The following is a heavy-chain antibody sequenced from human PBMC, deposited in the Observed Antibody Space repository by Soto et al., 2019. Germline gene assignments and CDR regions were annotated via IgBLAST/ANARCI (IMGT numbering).Heavy chain of an antibody. Sequence: QLHLQESGPGLVKPSETLSLTCSVSGDSLNSRSYYWGWIRQSPGKGLEWIGNIYYNGRTYYNPSLKSRLTILVDTSKNQFSLEVTSVTAADTGIYYCARHDGYSYGFDYWGQGALVTVSS. J-gene: IGHJ4*02. CDR1: GDSLNSRSYY. V-gene: IGHV4-39*01. CDR3: ARHDGYSYGFDY. CDR2: IYYNGRT. D-gene: IGHD5-18*01.